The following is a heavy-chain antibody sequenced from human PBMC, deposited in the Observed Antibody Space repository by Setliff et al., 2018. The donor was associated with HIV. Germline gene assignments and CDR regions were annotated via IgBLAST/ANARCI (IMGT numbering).Heavy chain of an antibody. D-gene: IGHD5-18*01. J-gene: IGHJ4*02. V-gene: IGHV4-59*01. Sequence: SETLSLTCTVSGGSISGYYWSWIRQPPGKGLEWIGYIYYRGSTDYNPSLKSRVTISIDTSKNQFSLKLSSVTAADTAAYYCARSVDTTLVPAYYFDYWGQGTLVTVSS. CDR3: ARSVDTTLVPAYYFDY. CDR2: IYYRGST. CDR1: GGSISGYY.